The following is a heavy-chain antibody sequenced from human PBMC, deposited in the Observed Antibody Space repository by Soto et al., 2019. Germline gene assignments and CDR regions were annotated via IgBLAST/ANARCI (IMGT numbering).Heavy chain of an antibody. CDR2: IDTDGGGT. V-gene: IGHV3-74*01. Sequence: EVQLVESGGGLVQPGGSLRVSCAASGFTLRSHRIHWVRQAPGKGLEWVSRIDTDGGGTSYADSVKGRFTISTDNAKNTVYLQMNGLRAEDTAVYWCATVFDLLGQGTLVTVSS. CDR1: GFTLRSHR. J-gene: IGHJ5*02. CDR3: ATVFDL.